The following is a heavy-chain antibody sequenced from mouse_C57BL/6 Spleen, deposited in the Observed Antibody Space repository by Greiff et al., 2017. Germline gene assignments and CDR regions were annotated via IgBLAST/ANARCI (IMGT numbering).Heavy chain of an antibody. J-gene: IGHJ4*01. D-gene: IGHD2-10*02. V-gene: IGHV5-17*01. CDR2: ISSGSSTI. CDR3: ARVRYGYYAMDY. CDR1: GFTFSDYG. Sequence: EVKLMESGGGLVKPGGSLKLSCAATGFTFSDYGMHWVRQAPEKGLEWVAYISSGSSTIYYADTVKGRFTISRDNAKNTLFLQMTSLRSEDTARDYCARVRYGYYAMDYWGQGTSVTVSS.